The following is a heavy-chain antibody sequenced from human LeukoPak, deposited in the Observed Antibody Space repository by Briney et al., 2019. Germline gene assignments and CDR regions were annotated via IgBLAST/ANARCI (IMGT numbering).Heavy chain of an antibody. D-gene: IGHD2-2*01. V-gene: IGHV3-7*05. CDR1: RFTLGTYW. CDR3: ARDIVPPGIFWEF. CDR2: IKQDGSEK. Sequence: GRSLRLSCAACRFTLGTYWMSWVRQAPGKGLEWVANIKQDGSEKFYVDSVKGRFTVSRDNAKNSLYLQMNSLRAEDTAVYYCARDIVPPGIFWEFWGQGSLVTVSS. J-gene: IGHJ4*02.